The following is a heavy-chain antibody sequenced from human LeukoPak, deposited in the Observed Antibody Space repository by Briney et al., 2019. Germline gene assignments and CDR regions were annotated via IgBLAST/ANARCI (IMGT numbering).Heavy chain of an antibody. CDR3: ARGRPYYYGSGSQWYFDY. CDR1: GGSFSGYY. CDR2: INHSGST. J-gene: IGHJ4*02. Sequence: SETLSLTCAVYGGSFSGYYRSWIRQPPGKGLEWVGAINHSGSTNYNPSLTSRVTISVDTSKNEFSLKLSSVTAADTAVYYCARGRPYYYGSGSQWYFDYWGQGTLVTVSS. D-gene: IGHD3-10*01. V-gene: IGHV4-34*01.